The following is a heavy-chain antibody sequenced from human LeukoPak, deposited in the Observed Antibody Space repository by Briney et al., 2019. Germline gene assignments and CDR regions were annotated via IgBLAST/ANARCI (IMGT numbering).Heavy chain of an antibody. D-gene: IGHD2-2*01. V-gene: IGHV4-34*06. Sequence: PSETLSLTCTVYGDSFSGYYWMWIREPPGKGLEWFAEINHRGTTHYNPSLKRRVNISAETSKNHFSLHLDSVTAADTAVYYCTRPVTYCSGTNCNSYFHWWGQGILVTVSS. CDR1: GDSFSGYY. CDR2: INHRGTT. CDR3: TRPVTYCSGTNCNSYFHW. J-gene: IGHJ4*02.